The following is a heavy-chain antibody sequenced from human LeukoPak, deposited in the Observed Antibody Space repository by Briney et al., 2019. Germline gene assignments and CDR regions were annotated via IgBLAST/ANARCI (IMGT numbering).Heavy chain of an antibody. CDR2: TYYRSKWYY. V-gene: IGHV6-1*01. CDR1: GDSVSNDNAV. Sequence: SQTLSLTCAISGDSVSNDNAVWNWVRQSPSRGLEWLGRTYYRSKWYYDYPVSVKSRITFNVDTSKNQFPLHLNFVSPEDTAVYYCARYGGGWSFDYWGQGTLVTVSS. CDR3: ARYGGGWSFDY. D-gene: IGHD6-19*01. J-gene: IGHJ4*02.